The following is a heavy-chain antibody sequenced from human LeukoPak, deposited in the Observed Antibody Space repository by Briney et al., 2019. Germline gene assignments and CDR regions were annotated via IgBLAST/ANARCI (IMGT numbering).Heavy chain of an antibody. CDR1: GFIFSSYA. CDR2: ISDSGGST. CDR3: AKMINPYYYDTSGYGFDY. J-gene: IGHJ4*02. V-gene: IGHV3-23*01. D-gene: IGHD3-22*01. Sequence: GGSLRLSCAAYGFIFSSYAMSWVRQAPGKGLEWVSTISDSGGSTSYADSVKGRFTISRDNSKNTLYLQMNSLRAEDTALYYCAKMINPYYYDTSGYGFDYWGQGTLVTVSS.